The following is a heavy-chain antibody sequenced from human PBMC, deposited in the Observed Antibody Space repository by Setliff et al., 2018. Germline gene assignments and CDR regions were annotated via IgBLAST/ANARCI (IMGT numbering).Heavy chain of an antibody. V-gene: IGHV1-69*05. CDR2: IIPMFGPA. J-gene: IGHJ4*02. CDR3: IVNMVRPVTGLDS. D-gene: IGHD2-15*01. Sequence: SVKVSCKASGGTLSNYAISWVRQAPGQGLEWMGGIIPMFGPANYAQKFQDRVTITTDESANTVYMEVTSLRSEDTAIYYCIVNMVRPVTGLDSWGPGTLVTVSS. CDR1: GGTLSNYA.